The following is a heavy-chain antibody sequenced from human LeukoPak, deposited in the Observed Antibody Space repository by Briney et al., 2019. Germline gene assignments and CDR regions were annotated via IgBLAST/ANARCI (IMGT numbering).Heavy chain of an antibody. CDR3: GRGYSYLDY. Sequence: PGGSLRLSCAVSGFPFSTYWMTWVRQAPGKGLEWLASVKEDGSEKYHVDSVKGRFTISRDNAKNSLFLQLNSLRAEDTAVYYCGRGYSYLDYRGQGTLVTVSS. CDR2: VKEDGSEK. V-gene: IGHV3-7*05. CDR1: GFPFSTYW. J-gene: IGHJ4*02. D-gene: IGHD1-26*01.